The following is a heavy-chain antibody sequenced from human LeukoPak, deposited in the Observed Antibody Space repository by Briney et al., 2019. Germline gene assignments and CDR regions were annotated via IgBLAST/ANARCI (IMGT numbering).Heavy chain of an antibody. CDR1: GFTFSTYS. V-gene: IGHV3-48*01. CDR2: ISSISSII. D-gene: IGHD6-13*01. J-gene: IGHJ4*02. Sequence: GGSLRLSCAASGFTFSTYSMSWVRQAPGKGLEWVSYISSISSIIYYADSVKGRFTISRDNARNSLYPQMNSLRAEDTAVYYCARSRPGTEAGQPNFDYWGQGTLVTVSS. CDR3: ARSRPGTEAGQPNFDY.